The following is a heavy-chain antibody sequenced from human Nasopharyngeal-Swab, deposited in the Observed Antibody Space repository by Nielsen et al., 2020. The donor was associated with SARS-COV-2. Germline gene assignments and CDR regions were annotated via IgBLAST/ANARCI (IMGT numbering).Heavy chain of an antibody. CDR2: IYHSGST. D-gene: IGHD2-15*01. J-gene: IGHJ3*02. V-gene: IGHV4-4*02. Sequence: SETLSLTCAVSGGSISSSNWWSWVRQPPGKGLEWIGEIYHSGSTNYNPSLKSRVTISVDTSKNQFSLKLSSVTAADTAVYYCARPLVVAATIDAFDIWGQGTMVTVSS. CDR3: ARPLVVAATIDAFDI. CDR1: GGSISSSNW.